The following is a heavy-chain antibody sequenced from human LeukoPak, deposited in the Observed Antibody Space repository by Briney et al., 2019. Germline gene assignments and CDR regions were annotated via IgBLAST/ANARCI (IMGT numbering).Heavy chain of an antibody. CDR3: ARDQSFGSGSFQDF. D-gene: IGHD3-10*01. Sequence: ASVKVSCKASGYTFTNYGVSWIRQAPGQGLEWMGWISGYNGNTNFAQKFQGRVAVTTDTSTSTAYMDLRSLRSDDTAVYYCARDQSFGSGSFQDFWGRGTLVTVSS. J-gene: IGHJ4*02. CDR1: GYTFTNYG. V-gene: IGHV1-18*01. CDR2: ISGYNGNT.